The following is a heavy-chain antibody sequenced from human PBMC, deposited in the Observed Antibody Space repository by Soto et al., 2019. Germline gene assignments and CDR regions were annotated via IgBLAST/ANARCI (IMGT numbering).Heavy chain of an antibody. CDR3: ARARPYYYDSKWGWFDP. J-gene: IGHJ5*02. CDR2: ISSSSSYI. CDR1: GFTFSSYS. D-gene: IGHD3-22*01. Sequence: PGGSLRLSCAASGFTFSSYSMNWVRHAPGKGLEWVSSISSSSSYIYYADSVKGRFTISRDNAKNSLYLQMNSLRAEDTAVYYRARARPYYYDSKWGWFDPWGQGTLVTVS. V-gene: IGHV3-21*01.